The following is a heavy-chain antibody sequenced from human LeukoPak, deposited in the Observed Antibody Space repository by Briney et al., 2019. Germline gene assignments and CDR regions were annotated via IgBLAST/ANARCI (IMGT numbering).Heavy chain of an antibody. J-gene: IGHJ4*02. CDR2: INPNSGGT. CDR3: ARQRTAYCGGDCYFFDY. Sequence: GASVKVSCKASGYTFTGYYMHWVRQAPGQGLEWMGWINPNSGGTNNAQKFQGRVTMTRGTSISTAYMELSRLRSDDTAVYYCARQRTAYCGGDCYFFDYWGQGTLVTVSS. D-gene: IGHD2-21*02. V-gene: IGHV1-2*02. CDR1: GYTFTGYY.